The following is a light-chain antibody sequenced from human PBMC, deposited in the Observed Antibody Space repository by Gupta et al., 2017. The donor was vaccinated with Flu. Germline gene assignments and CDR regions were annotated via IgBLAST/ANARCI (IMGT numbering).Light chain of an antibody. CDR1: QSLNNY. J-gene: IGKJ1*01. CDR3: QQSDRTPWT. CDR2: AAY. Sequence: PSSLSASVGDRVTITCRASQSLNNYLNWYQQKPGKAPKLLISAAYSLQSGVPSRFSGGLSGTDFTLTISSLQPEDFATYYCQQSDRTPWTFGQGTKVEIK. V-gene: IGKV1-39*01.